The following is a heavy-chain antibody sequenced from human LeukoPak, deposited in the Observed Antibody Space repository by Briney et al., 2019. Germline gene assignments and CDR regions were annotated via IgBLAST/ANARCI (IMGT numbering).Heavy chain of an antibody. V-gene: IGHV3-21*01. D-gene: IGHD2-15*01. J-gene: IGHJ4*02. CDR1: GFTFTSYS. CDR2: ISSTSNYI. Sequence: SPGGSLRLSCAASGFTFTSYSMNWVRQGPGKGLEWVSSISSTSNYIYHADSVKGRFTISRDNAKNSLYLQMNSLRAEDTAVYYCAREEVAFDYWGQGTLVTVSS. CDR3: AREEVAFDY.